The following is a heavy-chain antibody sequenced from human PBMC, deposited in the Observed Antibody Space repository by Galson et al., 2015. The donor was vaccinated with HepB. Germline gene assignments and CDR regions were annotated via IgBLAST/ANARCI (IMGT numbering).Heavy chain of an antibody. CDR1: GFTFSSYA. CDR3: ARDLSIRSFYYYYGMDV. J-gene: IGHJ6*02. V-gene: IGHV3-30-3*01. D-gene: IGHD2-21*01. Sequence: SLRLSCAASGFTFSSYAMHWVRQAPGKGLEWVAVISYDGSNKYYADSVKSRFTISRDNSKNTLYLQMNSLRAEDTAVYYCARDLSIRSFYYYYGMDVWGQGTTVTVSS. CDR2: ISYDGSNK.